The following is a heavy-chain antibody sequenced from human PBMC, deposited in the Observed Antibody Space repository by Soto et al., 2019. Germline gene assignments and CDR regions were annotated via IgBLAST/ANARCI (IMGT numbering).Heavy chain of an antibody. Sequence: QVQLVQSGAEVKKPGASVKVSCKASGYTFTSYDINWVRQATGQGLEWMGWMNPNSGNTGYAQKFXXXXTXPXXXXXXXXXXXXXSLXSEXTAVXYCAREQQVRGFDPWGQGTLVTVSS. V-gene: IGHV1-8*01. J-gene: IGHJ5*02. CDR3: AREQQVRGFDP. CDR2: MNPNSGNT. CDR1: GYTFTSYD. D-gene: IGHD6-13*01.